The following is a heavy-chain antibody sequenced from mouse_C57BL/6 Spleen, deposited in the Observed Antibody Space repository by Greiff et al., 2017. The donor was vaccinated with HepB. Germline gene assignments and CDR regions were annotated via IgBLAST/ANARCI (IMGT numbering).Heavy chain of an antibody. CDR2: IDPSDSYT. Sequence: QVQLQQPGAELVMPGASVKLSCKASGYTFTSYWMHWVKQRPGQGLEWIGEIDPSDSYTNYNQKFKGKSTLTVDKSSSTAYMQLSSLTSEDSAVYYCARWVPPDYDYAMDYWGQGTSVTVSS. D-gene: IGHD2-4*01. V-gene: IGHV1-69*01. J-gene: IGHJ4*01. CDR1: GYTFTSYW. CDR3: ARWVPPDYDYAMDY.